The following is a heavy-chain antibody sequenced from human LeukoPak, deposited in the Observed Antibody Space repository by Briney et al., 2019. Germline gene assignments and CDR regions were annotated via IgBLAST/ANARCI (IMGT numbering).Heavy chain of an antibody. Sequence: PSETLSLTCTVSGGSISSGGYYWSWIRQHPGKGLEWIGYIYYSGSTYYNPSLKSRVTISVDTSKNQFSLKLSSVTAADTAVYYCARDWGMLSYYYYYYGMDVWGQGTTVTVSS. CDR2: IYYSGST. CDR3: ARDWGMLSYYYYYYGMDV. J-gene: IGHJ6*02. V-gene: IGHV4-31*03. D-gene: IGHD3-16*01. CDR1: GGSISSGGYY.